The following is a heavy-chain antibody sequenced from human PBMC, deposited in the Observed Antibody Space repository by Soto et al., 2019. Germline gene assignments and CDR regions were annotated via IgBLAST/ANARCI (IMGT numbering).Heavy chain of an antibody. CDR1: GCILKNSW. V-gene: IGHV5-51*01. Sequence: GESLKISCNAPGCILKNSWIGWVRQMPGQGLEWMGIIFPHDSDTRYSPSFQGHINISVHKSITTAYVQWSSLKASDSAIYYCFRGGVTSRTFDYWGQGTLVTVS. J-gene: IGHJ4*02. CDR3: FRGGVTSRTFDY. D-gene: IGHD3-16*01. CDR2: IFPHDSDT.